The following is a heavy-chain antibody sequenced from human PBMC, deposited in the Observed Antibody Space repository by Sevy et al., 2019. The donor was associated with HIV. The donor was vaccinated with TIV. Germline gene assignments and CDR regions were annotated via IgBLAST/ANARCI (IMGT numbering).Heavy chain of an antibody. CDR2: FDTEDGET. Sequence: ASVKVSCKVSGYTLTELSMHWVQQAPGKGLEWMGSFDTEDGETLYAQKFQGRVTMTEDTSTDTAYMELSSLRSEDTAVYYCATNTDYGDSDYWGQGTLVTVSS. J-gene: IGHJ4*02. CDR1: GYTLTELS. V-gene: IGHV1-24*01. CDR3: ATNTDYGDSDY. D-gene: IGHD4-17*01.